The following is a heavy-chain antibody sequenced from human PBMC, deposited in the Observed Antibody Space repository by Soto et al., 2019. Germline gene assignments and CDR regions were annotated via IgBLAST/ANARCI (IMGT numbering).Heavy chain of an antibody. CDR1: GYTFTSYG. Sequence: QVQLVQSGAEVKKPGASVKVSCKASGYTFTSYGISWVRKARGQGLEWMGWISAYNGITNYAQKLQGRVTMTTDKSTSTADMELRGLRSDDTAVYYCARDDLGQRAVAGHYWGQGTLVTVSS. V-gene: IGHV1-18*01. D-gene: IGHD6-19*01. J-gene: IGHJ4*02. CDR2: ISAYNGIT. CDR3: ARDDLGQRAVAGHY.